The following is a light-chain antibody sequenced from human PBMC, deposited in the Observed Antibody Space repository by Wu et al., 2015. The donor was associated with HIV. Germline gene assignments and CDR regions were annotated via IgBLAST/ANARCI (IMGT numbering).Light chain of an antibody. V-gene: IGKV3-15*01. J-gene: IGKJ1*01. CDR3: QQYNNWLSRT. CDR2: GAS. CDR1: QSVGSN. Sequence: EIVMTQSPATLSVSPGERATLSCRASQSVGSNLAWYQQKPGQAPRLLIYGASARATGIPARFSGSGSETEFTLTISSMQSEDFAVYYCQQYNNWLSRTFGQGTKVDIK.